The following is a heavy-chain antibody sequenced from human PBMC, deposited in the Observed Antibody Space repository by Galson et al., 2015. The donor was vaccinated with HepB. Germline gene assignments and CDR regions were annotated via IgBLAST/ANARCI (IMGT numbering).Heavy chain of an antibody. V-gene: IGHV3-30*04. D-gene: IGHD6-19*01. CDR1: GFTFSDSA. J-gene: IGHJ4*02. CDR2: ISYDGSNK. CDR3: AKDPYLYSALAGTMAGLDY. Sequence: SLRLSCAASGFTFSDSAMHWVRQAPGKGLEWVAVISYDGSNKYYADSVKGRFTISRDNSKNTLYLQMNSLRAEDTALYYCAKDPYLYSALAGTMAGLDYWGQGTLVTVSS.